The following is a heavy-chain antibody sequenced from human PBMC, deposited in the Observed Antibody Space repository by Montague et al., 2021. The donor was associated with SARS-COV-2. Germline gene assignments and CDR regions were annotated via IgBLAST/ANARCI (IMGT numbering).Heavy chain of an antibody. Sequence: SLRLSCAASGFTFSSYAMSWVRQAPGKGLEWVSAISGSGGSPYYADSVKGRSTISRDNSKNTLYLQMNSLRAEDTAVYYCAKASWIQLWFRTPYFDYWGQGTLVTVSS. CDR2: ISGSGGSP. D-gene: IGHD5-18*01. V-gene: IGHV3-23*01. CDR1: GFTFSSYA. CDR3: AKASWIQLWFRTPYFDY. J-gene: IGHJ4*02.